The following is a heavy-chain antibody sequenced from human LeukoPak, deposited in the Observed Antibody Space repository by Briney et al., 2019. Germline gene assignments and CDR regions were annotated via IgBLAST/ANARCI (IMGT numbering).Heavy chain of an antibody. CDR3: ARGASYYGSGSYYPIQH. V-gene: IGHV1-8*03. J-gene: IGHJ1*01. CDR1: GYTFTSYD. Sequence: ASVKVSCKASGYTFTSYDINWVRQATGQGLEWMGWMNPNSGNTGYAQKFQGRVTITRNTSISTAYMELSSLRSEDTAVYYCARGASYYGSGSYYPIQHWGQGTLVTVSS. CDR2: MNPNSGNT. D-gene: IGHD3-10*01.